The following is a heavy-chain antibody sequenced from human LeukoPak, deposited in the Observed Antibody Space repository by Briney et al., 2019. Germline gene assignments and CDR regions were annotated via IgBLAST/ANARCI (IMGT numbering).Heavy chain of an antibody. D-gene: IGHD5-18*01. CDR1: GYTFTSYY. CDR2: IIPIFGTA. V-gene: IGHV1-69*13. J-gene: IGHJ4*02. CDR3: AIYSGYSYGYHFDY. Sequence: ASVKVSCKASGYTFTSYYMHWARQAPGQGLEWMGGIIPIFGTANYAQKFQGRVTITADESTSTAYMELSSLRSEDTAVYYCAIYSGYSYGYHFDYWGQGTLVTVSS.